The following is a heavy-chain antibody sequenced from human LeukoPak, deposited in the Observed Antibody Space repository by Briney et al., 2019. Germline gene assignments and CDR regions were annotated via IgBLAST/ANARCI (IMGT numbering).Heavy chain of an antibody. CDR3: ARHRCNAGNCYSRATCFAP. V-gene: IGHV4-39*01. Sequence: PSETLSLTCTVSGGSISSSSYYWAWIRRPPGKGLEWIGNIYHTGNTYSTSSLKSRVTISVDTSNNQFSLKLTSVTAADTAIYYCARHRCNAGNCYSRATCFAPWGQGTLVTASS. CDR2: IYHTGNT. CDR1: GGSISSSSYY. D-gene: IGHD2-15*01. J-gene: IGHJ5*02.